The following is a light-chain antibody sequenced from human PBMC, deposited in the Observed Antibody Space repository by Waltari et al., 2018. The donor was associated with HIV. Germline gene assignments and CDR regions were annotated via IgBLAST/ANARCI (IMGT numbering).Light chain of an antibody. CDR3: QSADSSGTWV. Sequence: SYELTQPPSVSVSPGQTARITFSGDAVPKQYAYWYQQKPGQAPVLVIYKDRERPSGIPERFSGSSSGTTVTLTISGVQAEDEADYYCQSADSSGTWVFGGGTKLTVL. J-gene: IGLJ3*02. V-gene: IGLV3-25*03. CDR1: AVPKQY. CDR2: KDR.